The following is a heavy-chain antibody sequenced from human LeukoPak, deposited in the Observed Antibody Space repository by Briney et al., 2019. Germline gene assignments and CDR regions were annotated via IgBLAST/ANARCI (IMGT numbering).Heavy chain of an antibody. V-gene: IGHV4-34*01. CDR1: GGSFSGYY. J-gene: IGHJ4*02. Sequence: PSETLSLTCAVYGGSFSGYYWSWIRQPPGKGLEWIGEINHSGSTNYNPSLKSRVTISVDTSKNQFSLKLSSVTAADTAVYYCAKDSSGSYYIGRQRFDYWGQGTLVTVSS. CDR2: INHSGST. D-gene: IGHD1-26*01. CDR3: AKDSSGSYYIGRQRFDY.